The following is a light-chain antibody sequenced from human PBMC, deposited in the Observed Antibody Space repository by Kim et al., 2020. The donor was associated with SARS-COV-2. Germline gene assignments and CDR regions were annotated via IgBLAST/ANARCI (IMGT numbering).Light chain of an antibody. CDR3: SSYAGNYASV. CDR1: MSDFGGYNY. J-gene: IGLJ1*01. Sequence: GQSVTISCTRTMSDFGGYNYVSSYQLPPGNAPQLLIYDVTTRPSGVPDRFSGTKSGNTASLNISGLQAEDETHYYCSSYAGNYASVFGSGTKVTVL. CDR2: DVT. V-gene: IGLV2-11*01.